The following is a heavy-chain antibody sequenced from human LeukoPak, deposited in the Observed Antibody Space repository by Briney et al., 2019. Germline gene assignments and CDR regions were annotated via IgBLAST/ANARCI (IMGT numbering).Heavy chain of an antibody. V-gene: IGHV4-39*07. CDR3: ARLHPYHYDSSGYLDY. J-gene: IGHJ4*02. Sequence: SETLSLTCTVSGDSVSMSLYFWGWIRQPPGKGLEWIGSVFYTGSTYHNPSLKSRLTISLDTSKSQFSLRLSSVTAADTAVYYCARLHPYHYDSSGYLDYWGQGTLVTVSS. D-gene: IGHD3-22*01. CDR2: VFYTGST. CDR1: GDSVSMSLYF.